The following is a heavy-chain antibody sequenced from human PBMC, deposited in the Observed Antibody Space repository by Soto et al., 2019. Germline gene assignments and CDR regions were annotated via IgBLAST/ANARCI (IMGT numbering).Heavy chain of an antibody. CDR1: GGTFSSYA. CDR2: IIPIFGTA. CDR3: ARFEYYYDSSGYRRYYGMDV. J-gene: IGHJ6*02. D-gene: IGHD3-22*01. V-gene: IGHV1-69*13. Sequence: GASVKVSCKASGGTFSSYAINWVRQAPGQGLEWMGGIIPIFGTANYAQKFQGRVTITADESTSTAYMELSSLRSEDTAVYYCARFEYYYDSSGYRRYYGMDVWGQGTTVTVSS.